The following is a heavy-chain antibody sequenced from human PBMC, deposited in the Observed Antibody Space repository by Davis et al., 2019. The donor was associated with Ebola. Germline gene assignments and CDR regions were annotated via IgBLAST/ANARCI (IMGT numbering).Heavy chain of an antibody. D-gene: IGHD6-19*01. CDR3: VRGDAYSSSYYYHYGMDV. J-gene: IGHJ6*02. V-gene: IGHV3-33*08. CDR1: GFTFENYG. CDR2: IWTDGKTA. Sequence: GESLKISCAASGFTFENYGMHWIRQSPGKGLEWMAVIWTDGKTATYADSVKGRLSISRDNSQNTVSLQMNSLRGEDSAIYYCVRGDAYSSSYYYHYGMDVWGPGTTVIVSS.